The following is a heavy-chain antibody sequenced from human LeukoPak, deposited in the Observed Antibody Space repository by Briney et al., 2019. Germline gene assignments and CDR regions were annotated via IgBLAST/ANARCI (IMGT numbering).Heavy chain of an antibody. D-gene: IGHD1/OR15-1a*01. CDR3: AKDQASSVFGTGYGMDV. Sequence: PGGSLRLSCVASRFSISSYAMHWVRQAPGKGLEWVATISYNGGNRYNAASVKGRFTISRDNSKNTVFLQMNSLRSEDTAPYYCAKDQASSVFGTGYGMDVWGQGTTVTVSS. V-gene: IGHV3-30-3*01. J-gene: IGHJ6*02. CDR2: ISYNGGNR. CDR1: RFSISSYA.